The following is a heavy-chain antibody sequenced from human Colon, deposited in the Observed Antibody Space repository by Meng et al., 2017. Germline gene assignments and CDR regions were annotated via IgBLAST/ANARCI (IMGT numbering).Heavy chain of an antibody. CDR1: GFSLSTSGVG. J-gene: IGHJ4*02. CDR2: IYWDDDK. D-gene: IGHD7-27*01. CDR3: AHRRLLGFYFDY. V-gene: IGHV2-5*02. Sequence: ILCKASGPSLVKPTQSLTLTSTFSGFSLSTSGVGVCWIRQPPGKALEWLALIYWDDDKRYSPSLKSRLTITKDTSKNQVVLTMTNMDPVDTATYYCAHRRLLGFYFDYWGQGTLVTVSS.